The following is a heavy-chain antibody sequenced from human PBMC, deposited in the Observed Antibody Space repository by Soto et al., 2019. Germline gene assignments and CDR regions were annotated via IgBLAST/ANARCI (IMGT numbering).Heavy chain of an antibody. V-gene: IGHV3-72*01. CDR1: GFIFSDHY. Sequence: EVQLVESGGGLVQPGGSLRLSCAASGFIFSDHYMDWVRQAPGKGLEWVGRARNKVNGYTTAYAASVKGRFTISRDDSKNSLYLQMNSLKSEDTAVYFCARLTGTSFDLRGQGTLVTVSS. CDR2: ARNKVNGYTT. J-gene: IGHJ4*02. CDR3: ARLTGTSFDL.